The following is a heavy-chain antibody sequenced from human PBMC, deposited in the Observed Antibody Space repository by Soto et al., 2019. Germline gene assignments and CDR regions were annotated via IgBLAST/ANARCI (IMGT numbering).Heavy chain of an antibody. CDR1: GFTFSSYS. J-gene: IGHJ4*02. Sequence: GGSLRLPCAASGFTFSSYSMNWVRQAPGKGLEWVSSISSSSSYIYYADSVKGRFTISRDNAKNSLYLQMNSLRAEDTAVYYCARDTDYDFCLTNWGQGTLVTVSS. V-gene: IGHV3-21*01. D-gene: IGHD3-3*01. CDR2: ISSSSSYI. CDR3: ARDTDYDFCLTN.